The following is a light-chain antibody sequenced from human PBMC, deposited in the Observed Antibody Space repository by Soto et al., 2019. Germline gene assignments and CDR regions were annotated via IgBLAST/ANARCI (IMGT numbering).Light chain of an antibody. CDR3: QQRSNWPT. CDR2: DAS. J-gene: IGKJ4*01. CDR1: QSVSSY. Sequence: EIVFTQSPATLSFSPGERATLSCRASQSVSSYLAWYQQKPGQAPRLLIYDASNRATGIPARFSGSGSGTDFTLTISSLEPEDFAVYYCQQRSNWPTLGGGTKVDIK. V-gene: IGKV3-11*01.